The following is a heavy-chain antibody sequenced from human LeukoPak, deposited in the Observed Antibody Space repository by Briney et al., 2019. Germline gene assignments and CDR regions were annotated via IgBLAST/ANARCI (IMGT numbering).Heavy chain of an antibody. CDR2: IGSRTGNI. V-gene: IGHV3-21*01. D-gene: IGHD4/OR15-4a*01. CDR1: GFTFSSYS. Sequence: GGSLRLSCAASGFTFSSYSMNWVRQAPGKGLEWVAFIGSRTGNIYYADSVKGRFSISRDNAKDSVYLQMPSLRADDTAVYYCARETEPLDYGDSTNLDYWGQGTLVTVSS. J-gene: IGHJ4*02. CDR3: ARETEPLDYGDSTNLDY.